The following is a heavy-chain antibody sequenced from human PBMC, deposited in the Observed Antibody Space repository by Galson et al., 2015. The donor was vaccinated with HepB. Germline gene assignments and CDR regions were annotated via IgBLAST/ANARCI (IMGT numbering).Heavy chain of an antibody. V-gene: IGHV3-20*04. Sequence: SLRLSCAASGFTFDDYGMSWVRQAPGKGLEWVSGINWNGGSTGYADSVKGRFTISRDNAKNSLYLQMNSLRAEDTALYYCARGGDSGSYYEVDYYYGMDVWGQGTTVTVSS. J-gene: IGHJ6*02. D-gene: IGHD1-26*01. CDR1: GFTFDDYG. CDR2: INWNGGST. CDR3: ARGGDSGSYYEVDYYYGMDV.